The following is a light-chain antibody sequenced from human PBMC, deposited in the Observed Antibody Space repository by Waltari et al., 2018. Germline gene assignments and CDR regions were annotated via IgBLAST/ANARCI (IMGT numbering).Light chain of an antibody. CDR2: KAS. CDR1: QSISSW. Sequence: DIQMTQSPSTLSASVGDRVTITCRASQSISSWLAWYQQKPGKAPKLRIYKASSLESGVPSRFSGSGSGTEFTLTISSLQPDDSATYYCQQFSSNPLTFGGGTKVEIK. CDR3: QQFSSNPLT. J-gene: IGKJ4*01. V-gene: IGKV1-5*03.